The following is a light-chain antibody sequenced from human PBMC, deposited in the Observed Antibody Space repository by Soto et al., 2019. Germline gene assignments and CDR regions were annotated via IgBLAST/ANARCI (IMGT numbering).Light chain of an antibody. CDR3: QQANSFPIT. CDR1: QGISRW. CDR2: AAS. V-gene: IGKV1-12*01. J-gene: IGKJ5*01. Sequence: DIQMTQSPSSVSASVGDIVTITCLASQGISRWLAWYQQKPGKDPNLLIYAASSLQSGVPSRFSGSGSGTDFTLTISSLQTEDFATYYCQQANSFPITFGQGTRLEIK.